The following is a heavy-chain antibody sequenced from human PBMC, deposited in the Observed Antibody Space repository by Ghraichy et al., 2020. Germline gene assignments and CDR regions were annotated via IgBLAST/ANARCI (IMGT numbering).Heavy chain of an antibody. J-gene: IGHJ6*02. D-gene: IGHD6-13*01. Sequence: ASVKVSCKASGYTFTSYGISWVRQAPGQGLEWMGWISAYNGNTNYAQKPQGRVTMTTDTSTSTAYMELRSLRSDDTAVYYCARDLSAASKVYGMDVWGQGTTVTVSS. V-gene: IGHV1-18*01. CDR3: ARDLSAASKVYGMDV. CDR1: GYTFTSYG. CDR2: ISAYNGNT.